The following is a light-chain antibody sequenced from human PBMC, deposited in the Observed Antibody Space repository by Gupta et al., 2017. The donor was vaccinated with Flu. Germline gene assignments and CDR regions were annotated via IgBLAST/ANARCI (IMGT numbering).Light chain of an antibody. Sequence: EIVMTQSPATLSVSPGERATLSCRASQIISSNLAWYQQKPGQAPRLLIYGASTRATGIPARFSGSGSGTEFTLTITSLQSEDFAVYHCQQYNNWPPLTFGGGTKVEI. J-gene: IGKJ4*01. V-gene: IGKV3-15*01. CDR3: QQYNNWPPLT. CDR2: GAS. CDR1: QIISSN.